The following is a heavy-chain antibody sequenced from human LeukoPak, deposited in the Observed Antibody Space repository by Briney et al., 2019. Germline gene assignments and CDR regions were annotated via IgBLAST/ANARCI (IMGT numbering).Heavy chain of an antibody. D-gene: IGHD3-22*01. CDR3: ARPSYYDSSGYYPYYFDY. CDR2: IYYSGST. J-gene: IGHJ4*02. CDR1: GGSISSSSYY. Sequence: PSETLSLTCTVSGGSISSSSYYWGWIRQPPGKGLEWIGSIYYSGSTYYSPSLKSRVTISVDTSKNQFSLKLSSVTAADTAVYYCARPSYYDSSGYYPYYFDYWGQGTLVTVSS. V-gene: IGHV4-39*07.